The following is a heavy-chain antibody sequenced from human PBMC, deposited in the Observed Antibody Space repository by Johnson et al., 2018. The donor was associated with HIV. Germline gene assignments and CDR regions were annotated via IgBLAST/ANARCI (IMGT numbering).Heavy chain of an antibody. V-gene: IGHV3-30*03. CDR2: ISYDGSNK. CDR3: ARGQGGIQLWFDGFDI. J-gene: IGHJ3*02. CDR1: GFTFDDYA. D-gene: IGHD5-18*01. Sequence: QVQLVESGGGLVQPGRSLRLSCAASGFTFDDYAMHWVRQVPGKGLEWVAVISYDGSNKYYADSVKGRFTISRDNSKNTMYLQMNSLRAEDTAVYYCARGQGGIQLWFDGFDIWGQGTMVTVSS.